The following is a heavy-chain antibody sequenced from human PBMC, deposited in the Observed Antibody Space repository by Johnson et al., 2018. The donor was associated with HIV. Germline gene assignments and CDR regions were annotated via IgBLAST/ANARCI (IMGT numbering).Heavy chain of an antibody. CDR2: ISSSGTTI. CDR3: TTPGGTRGVFAFDI. J-gene: IGHJ3*02. D-gene: IGHD4-23*01. V-gene: IGHV3-NL1*01. CDR1: GFTFSDYG. Sequence: VQLVESGGGVVQPGRSVRLSCAASGFTFSDYGIHWVRQAPGKGLEWVSCISSSGTTIYYADSVKVRFTISRDNSKNTPYLQMNSLKTEDTAVYYCTTPGGTRGVFAFDIWGQGTMVTVSS.